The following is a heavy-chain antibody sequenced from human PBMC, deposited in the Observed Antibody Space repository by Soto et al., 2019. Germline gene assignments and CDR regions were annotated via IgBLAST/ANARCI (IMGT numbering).Heavy chain of an antibody. Sequence: SETLSLTCSVSGGSTSSYYWSWIRQPPGKGLEWIGYIYYSGSTDYSPSLKSRVTMSIDTSQNQVSLKLTSVTTADTAVYYCARGMTTVTTFDYWGQGTLVTVSS. CDR1: GGSTSSYY. CDR3: ARGMTTVTTFDY. CDR2: IYYSGST. V-gene: IGHV4-59*01. J-gene: IGHJ4*02. D-gene: IGHD4-17*01.